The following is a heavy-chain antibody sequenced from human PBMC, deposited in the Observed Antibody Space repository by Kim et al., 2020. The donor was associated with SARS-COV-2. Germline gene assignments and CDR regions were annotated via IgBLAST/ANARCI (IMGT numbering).Heavy chain of an antibody. CDR1: GDSVSSNSAA. CDR2: TYYRSKWYN. Sequence: SQTLSLTCAISGDSVSSNSAAWNWIRQSPSRGLEWLGRTYYRSKWYNDYAVSVKSRITINPDTSKNQFSLQLNSVTPEDTAVYYCAREEILEDQLLEQGFDPWGQGTLVTVSS. J-gene: IGHJ5*02. CDR3: AREEILEDQLLEQGFDP. D-gene: IGHD2-2*01. V-gene: IGHV6-1*01.